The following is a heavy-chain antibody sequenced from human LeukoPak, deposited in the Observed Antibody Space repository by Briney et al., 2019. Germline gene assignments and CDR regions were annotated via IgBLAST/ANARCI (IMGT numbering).Heavy chain of an antibody. J-gene: IGHJ4*02. CDR1: GGSISSGGYY. Sequence: SETLSLTCTVSGGSISSGGYYWSWIRQPPGKGLEWIGYIYHSGSTYYNPSLKSRVTISVDRSKNQFSLKLSSVTAADTAVYYCATSKPDIPPLLDYWGQGTLVTVSS. CDR3: ATSKPDIPPLLDY. D-gene: IGHD2-15*01. V-gene: IGHV4-30-2*01. CDR2: IYHSGST.